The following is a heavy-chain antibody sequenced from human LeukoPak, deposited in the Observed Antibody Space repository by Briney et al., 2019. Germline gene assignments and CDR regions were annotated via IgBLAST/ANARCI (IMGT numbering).Heavy chain of an antibody. J-gene: IGHJ4*02. CDR1: GGSISSSSYY. CDR2: IYYSGST. Sequence: SETLSLTCTVSGGSISSSSYYWGWIRQPPGKGLEWIGSIYYSGSTYYNPSLKSRVTISVDTSKNQFSLKLSSVTAADTAVYYCARDGSSGFNWGQGTLVTVSS. V-gene: IGHV4-39*07. CDR3: ARDGSSGFN. D-gene: IGHD3-22*01.